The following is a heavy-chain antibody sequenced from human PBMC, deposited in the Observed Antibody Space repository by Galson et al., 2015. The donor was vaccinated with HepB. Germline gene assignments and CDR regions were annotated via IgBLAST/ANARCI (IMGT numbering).Heavy chain of an antibody. V-gene: IGHV1-24*01. D-gene: IGHD6-13*01. CDR2: FDPEDGET. CDR1: GYTLTELS. J-gene: IGHJ4*02. Sequence: SVKVSCKVSGYTLTELSMHWVRQAPGKGLEWMEGFDPEDGETIYAQKFQGRVTMTEDTSTDTAYMELSSLRSEDTAVYYCATWEDPYSSPPRQGVKLVDYWGQGTLVTVSS. CDR3: ATWEDPYSSPPRQGVKLVDY.